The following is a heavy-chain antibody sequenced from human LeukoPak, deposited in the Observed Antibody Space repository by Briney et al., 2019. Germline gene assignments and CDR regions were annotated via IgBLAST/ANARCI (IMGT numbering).Heavy chain of an antibody. CDR3: ARLRWELPPFDY. CDR1: GYTFTSYG. V-gene: IGHV1-2*02. J-gene: IGHJ4*02. D-gene: IGHD1-26*01. CDR2: INPNSGGT. Sequence: ASVKVSCKASGYTFTSYGISWVRQAPGQGLEWIGWINPNSGGTNYAQKFHGRVTMTRDTSIRIVYMELTGLRYDDTAVYHCARLRWELPPFDYWGQGTLVTVSS.